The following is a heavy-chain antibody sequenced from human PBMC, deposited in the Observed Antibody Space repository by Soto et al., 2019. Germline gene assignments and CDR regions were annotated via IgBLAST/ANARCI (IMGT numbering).Heavy chain of an antibody. Sequence: PSETLSLTCTVSGGSISRGGYYWSWIRQHPGKGLEWIGYIYYSGSTYYNPSLKSRVTISVDTSKNQFSLKLSSVTAADTAVYYCARDVVPAVNDGYGMDVWGQGTTVTVSS. CDR2: IYYSGST. CDR3: ARDVVPAVNDGYGMDV. V-gene: IGHV4-31*03. D-gene: IGHD2-2*01. CDR1: GGSISRGGYY. J-gene: IGHJ6*02.